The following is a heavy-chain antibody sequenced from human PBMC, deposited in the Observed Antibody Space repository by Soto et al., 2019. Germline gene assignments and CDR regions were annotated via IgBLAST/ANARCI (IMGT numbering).Heavy chain of an antibody. CDR3: AAVSTSCYPLCDYYYYYMAV. V-gene: IGHV1-58*02. D-gene: IGHD2-2*01. CDR2: IVVGSGNT. CDR1: GFTFTSSA. Sequence: GASVKVSCKASGFTFTSSAMQWVRQARGQRLEWIGWIVVGSGNTNYAQKFQERVTITRDMSTSTAYMELSSLRSEDTAVYYCAAVSTSCYPLCDYYYYYMAVWGKGTSVTVSS. J-gene: IGHJ6*03.